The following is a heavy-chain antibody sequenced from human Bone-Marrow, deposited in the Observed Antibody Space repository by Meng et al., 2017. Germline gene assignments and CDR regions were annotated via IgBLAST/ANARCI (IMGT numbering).Heavy chain of an antibody. D-gene: IGHD3-10*01. CDR1: GGSFSGYY. V-gene: IGHV4-34*01. Sequence: SETLSLTCAVYGGSFSGYYWSWICQPPGKGLEWIGEINHSGSTNYNPSLKSRVTISVDTSKNQFSLKLSSVTAADTAVYYCARDRRYYSDAFDIWGQGTMVTVSS. CDR3: ARDRRYYSDAFDI. CDR2: INHSGST. J-gene: IGHJ3*02.